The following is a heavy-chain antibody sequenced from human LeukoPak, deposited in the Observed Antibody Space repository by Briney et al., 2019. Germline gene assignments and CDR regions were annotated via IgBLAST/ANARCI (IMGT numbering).Heavy chain of an antibody. D-gene: IGHD3-22*01. CDR2: INPSGSST. CDR3: AREGYYYDSSGYYSPNWFDP. V-gene: IGHV1-46*01. J-gene: IGHJ5*02. Sequence: GASVKVSCKASGYTFTGYYMHWVRQAPGQGLEWMGIINPSGSSTSYAQKFQGRVTMTRDTSTSTVYMELSSLRSEDTAVYYCAREGYYYDSSGYYSPNWFDPWGQGTLVTVSS. CDR1: GYTFTGYY.